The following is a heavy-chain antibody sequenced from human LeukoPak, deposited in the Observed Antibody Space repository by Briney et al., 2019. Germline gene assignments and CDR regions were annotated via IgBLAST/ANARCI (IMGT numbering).Heavy chain of an antibody. CDR2: ISYDGSNK. CDR1: GFTFSSYG. V-gene: IGHV3-30*18. D-gene: IGHD3-10*01. Sequence: GGSLGLSCAASGFTFSSYGMHWVRQAPGKGLEWVAVISYDGSNKYYADSVKGRFTISRDNSKNTLYLQMNSLRAEDTAAYYCAKGNTMVRVFDYWGQGTLVTVSS. CDR3: AKGNTMVRVFDY. J-gene: IGHJ4*02.